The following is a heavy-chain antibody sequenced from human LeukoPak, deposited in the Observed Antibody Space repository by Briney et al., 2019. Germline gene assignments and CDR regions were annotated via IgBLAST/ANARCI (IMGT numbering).Heavy chain of an antibody. V-gene: IGHV1-8*01. CDR3: ATSAYFGASPPTVGMDV. Sequence: ASVKVSCKASGYTFTKNDINWVRQATGQGPEWMGWMNPKSGNTGYAQKFQGRVTMTRNTSITTAYVELSRLRSDDTAVYYCATSAYFGASPPTVGMDVWGQGTTVTVPS. CDR1: GYTFTKND. CDR2: MNPKSGNT. J-gene: IGHJ6*02. D-gene: IGHD3-10*01.